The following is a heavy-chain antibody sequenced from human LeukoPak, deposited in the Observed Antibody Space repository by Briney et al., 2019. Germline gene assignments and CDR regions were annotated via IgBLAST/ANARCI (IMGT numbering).Heavy chain of an antibody. CDR2: INHSGST. D-gene: IGHD3-3*01. CDR3: ASAVPNYDFWSGYYYYYYMDV. J-gene: IGHJ6*03. V-gene: IGHV4-34*01. Sequence: PSETLSLTCAVYGGSFSGYYWSWIRQPPGKGLEWIGEINHSGSTNYNPSLKSRVTISVDTSKNQFSLKLSSVTAADTAVYYCASAVPNYDFWSGYYYYYYMDVWGKGTTVTVSS. CDR1: GGSFSGYY.